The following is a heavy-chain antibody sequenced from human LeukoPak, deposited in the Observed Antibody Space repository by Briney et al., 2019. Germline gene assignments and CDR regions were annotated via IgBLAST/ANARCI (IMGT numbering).Heavy chain of an antibody. D-gene: IGHD6-13*01. J-gene: IGHJ4*02. CDR1: GGSISSGGYY. CDR2: IYHSGST. Sequence: SETLSLTCTVSGGSISSGGYYWSWIRQPPGKGLEWIGYIYHSGSTYYNPSLKSRVTISVDRSKNQFSLKLSSVTAADTAVYYCARVDSSSWYGQQEGGDYWGQETLVTVSS. V-gene: IGHV4-30-2*01. CDR3: ARVDSSSWYGQQEGGDY.